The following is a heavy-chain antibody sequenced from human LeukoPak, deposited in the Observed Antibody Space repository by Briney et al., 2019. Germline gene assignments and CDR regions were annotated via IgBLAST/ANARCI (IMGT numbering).Heavy chain of an antibody. V-gene: IGHV3-30-3*02. CDR2: ISYDGSNK. J-gene: IGHJ4*02. D-gene: IGHD6-13*01. CDR3: AKLEGGQQLVRYYFDY. Sequence: PGGSLRLSCAASGFTFSSYAMHWVRQAPGKGLEWVAVISYDGSNKYYADSVKGRFTISRDNSKNTLYLQMNSLRAEDTAVYYCAKLEGGQQLVRYYFDYWGQGTLVTVSS. CDR1: GFTFSSYA.